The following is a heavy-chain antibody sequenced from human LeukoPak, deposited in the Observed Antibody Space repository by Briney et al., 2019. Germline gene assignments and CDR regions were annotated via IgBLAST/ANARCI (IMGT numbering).Heavy chain of an antibody. CDR3: ASVLTGYYDYFDY. CDR1: GLTFSSYA. V-gene: IGHV3-23*01. J-gene: IGHJ4*02. Sequence: GGSLRLSCAASGLTFSSYAMSWVRQAPGKGLEWVSGISGNGGGTYYADSVKGRFTISRDNSKNTLYLQMNSLRVGDTAVYYCASVLTGYYDYFDYWGQGTLVTVSS. D-gene: IGHD3-9*01. CDR2: ISGNGGGT.